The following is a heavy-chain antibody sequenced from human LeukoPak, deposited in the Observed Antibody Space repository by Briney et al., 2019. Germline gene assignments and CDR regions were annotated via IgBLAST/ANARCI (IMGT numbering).Heavy chain of an antibody. J-gene: IGHJ4*02. CDR2: INPNSGGT. CDR1: GYTFTSYG. D-gene: IGHD3-10*01. CDR3: ARDLLYYGSGTKGDY. V-gene: IGHV1-2*02. Sequence: ASVKVSCKASGYTFTSYGISWVRQAPGQGLEWMGWINPNSGGTNYAQKFQGRVTMTRDTSISTAYMELSRLRSDDTAVYYCARDLLYYGSGTKGDYWGQGTLVTVSS.